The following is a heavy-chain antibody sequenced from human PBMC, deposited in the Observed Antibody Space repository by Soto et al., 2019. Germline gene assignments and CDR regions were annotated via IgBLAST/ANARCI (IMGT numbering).Heavy chain of an antibody. V-gene: IGHV1-46*03. D-gene: IGHD6-19*01. J-gene: IGHJ5*02. CDR3: ARDAPGYSSGWYGFAFGNWFDP. CDR1: GYTFTSYY. Sequence: ASVKVSCKASGYTFTSYYMHWVRQAPGQGLEWMGIINPSGGSTSYAQKFQGRVTMTRDTSTSTVYMELSSLRSEGTAVYYCARDAPGYSSGWYGFAFGNWFDPWGQGTLVTVSS. CDR2: INPSGGST.